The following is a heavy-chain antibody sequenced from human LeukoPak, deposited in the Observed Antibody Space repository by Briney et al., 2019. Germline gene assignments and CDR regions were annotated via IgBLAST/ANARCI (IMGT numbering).Heavy chain of an antibody. Sequence: PSETLSLTCTVSGYSISSGYYWGWIRQPPGKGLEWIGSIYHSGSTYYNPSLKSRVTISVDTSKNQFSLKLSSVTAADTAVYYCARENGDYDYWGQGTLVTVSS. J-gene: IGHJ4*02. CDR2: IYHSGST. D-gene: IGHD4-17*01. CDR1: GYSISSGYY. V-gene: IGHV4-38-2*02. CDR3: ARENGDYDY.